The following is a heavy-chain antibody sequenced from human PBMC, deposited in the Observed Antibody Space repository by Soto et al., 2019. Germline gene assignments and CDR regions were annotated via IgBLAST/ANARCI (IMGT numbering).Heavy chain of an antibody. J-gene: IGHJ4*02. CDR1: GYTFMNYH. D-gene: IGHD5-12*01. Sequence: QVQLVQSGGEVKKPGASVTVTCKASGYTFMNYHITWVRQAPGQGLEWMAWINTYNGMTDYAQRFQGRVTMTRDTSTSTAYMELRNLGSDDTAVYFCAKSPRGEMATDWGQGILVTVSS. CDR2: INTYNGMT. V-gene: IGHV1-18*01. CDR3: AKSPRGEMATD.